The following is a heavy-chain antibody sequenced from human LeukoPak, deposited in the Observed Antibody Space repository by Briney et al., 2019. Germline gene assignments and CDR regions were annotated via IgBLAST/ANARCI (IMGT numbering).Heavy chain of an antibody. CDR2: MSGTTGTT. Sequence: GGSLRLSCVASGFAFSSYSMSWVRQAPGKGLEWVSAMSGTTGTTAYAGSVRGRFTVSRDNSKNTLYLQMSSLRAEDTALYYCAKGRTAVRDTFDFWGQGTVVTVSS. D-gene: IGHD1-1*01. CDR3: AKGRTAVRDTFDF. V-gene: IGHV3-23*01. J-gene: IGHJ3*01. CDR1: GFAFSSYS.